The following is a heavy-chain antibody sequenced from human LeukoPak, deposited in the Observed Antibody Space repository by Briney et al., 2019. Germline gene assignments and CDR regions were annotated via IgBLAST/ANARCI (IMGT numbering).Heavy chain of an antibody. CDR3: AREMGGNALDH. CDR1: GFTFSSYA. J-gene: IGHJ4*02. D-gene: IGHD4-23*01. CDR2: ISYDGSNK. Sequence: GRSLRLSCAASGFTFSSYAMHWVRQAPGKGLEWVAVISYDGSNKYYADSVKGRFTISRDNSKNTLYLQMNSLRAEDTAVYYCAREMGGNALDHWGQGTLVTVSS. V-gene: IGHV3-30*04.